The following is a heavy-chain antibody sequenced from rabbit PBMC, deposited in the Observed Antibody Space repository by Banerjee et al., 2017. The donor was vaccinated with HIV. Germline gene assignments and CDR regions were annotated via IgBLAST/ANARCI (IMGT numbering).Heavy chain of an antibody. J-gene: IGHJ6*01. Sequence: QSLEESGGGLVKPGGTLTLTCKASGIDFSSYYYMCWVRQAPGKGLEWIACIVTSSGNTYYASWAKGRFTISKTSSTTVTLQMTSLTAADTATYFCARHVYAMDLWGQGTLVTVS. CDR3: ARHVYAMDL. V-gene: IGHV1S40*01. CDR2: IVTSSGNT. CDR1: GIDFSSYYY.